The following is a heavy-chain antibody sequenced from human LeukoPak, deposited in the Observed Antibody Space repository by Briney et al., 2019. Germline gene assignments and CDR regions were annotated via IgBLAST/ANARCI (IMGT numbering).Heavy chain of an antibody. CDR2: IIPIFGTA. CDR1: GYTFTSYY. Sequence: SVKVSCKASGYTFTSYYMHWVRQAPGQGLEWMGGIIPIFGTANYAQKFQGRVTITADESTSTAYMELSSLRSEDTAVYYCARTRFSSGYYYGNDYWGQGTLVTVSS. D-gene: IGHD3-22*01. CDR3: ARTRFSSGYYYGNDY. V-gene: IGHV1-69*13. J-gene: IGHJ4*02.